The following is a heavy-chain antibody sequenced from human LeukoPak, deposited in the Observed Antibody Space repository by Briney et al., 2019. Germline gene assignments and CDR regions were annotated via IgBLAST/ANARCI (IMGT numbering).Heavy chain of an antibody. CDR2: ISGSGGST. V-gene: IGHV3-23*01. Sequence: GGSLGLSCAASGFTFSNYAMSWVRQAPGKGLEWVSAISGSGGSTYYADSVKGRFTISRDNSKNTLYLQMNSLRAEDTAVYYCAKSPTYYYDSSGYFRDYWGQGTLVTVSS. CDR1: GFTFSNYA. J-gene: IGHJ4*02. CDR3: AKSPTYYYDSSGYFRDY. D-gene: IGHD3-22*01.